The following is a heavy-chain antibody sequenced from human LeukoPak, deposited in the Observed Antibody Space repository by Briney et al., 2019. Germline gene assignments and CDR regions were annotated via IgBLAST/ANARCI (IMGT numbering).Heavy chain of an antibody. Sequence: PGGSLRLSCAASGFTFSSYAMHWVRQAPGKGLEWVAVISYDGSNEYYADSVKGRFTLSRDNSKNTLYLQMNSLRAEDTAVYYCAKDFEYYYDSSRTEYWGQGTLVTVSS. D-gene: IGHD3-22*01. V-gene: IGHV3-30*04. CDR1: GFTFSSYA. CDR2: ISYDGSNE. CDR3: AKDFEYYYDSSRTEY. J-gene: IGHJ4*02.